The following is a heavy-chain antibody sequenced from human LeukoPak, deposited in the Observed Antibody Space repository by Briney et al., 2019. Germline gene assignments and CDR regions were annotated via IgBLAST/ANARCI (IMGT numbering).Heavy chain of an antibody. J-gene: IGHJ4*02. CDR3: ARLLAARPDDDY. CDR1: GDSISSGGYY. D-gene: IGHD6-6*01. V-gene: IGHV4-31*03. Sequence: SETLSLTCTVSGDSISSGGYYWSWLRQHPGKGLEWIGSIHFSGNTYYNPSLKSRVTISGDTSKNQFSLNLISVTAADTAVYYCARLLAARPDDDYWGQGTLVTVSS. CDR2: IHFSGNT.